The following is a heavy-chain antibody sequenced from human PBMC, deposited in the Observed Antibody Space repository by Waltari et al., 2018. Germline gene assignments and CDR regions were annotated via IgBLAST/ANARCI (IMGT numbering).Heavy chain of an antibody. J-gene: IGHJ5*02. D-gene: IGHD3-9*01. CDR2: ITYSGST. V-gene: IGHV4-39*01. CDR3: ARLSYHIVTGYGWFDP. CDR1: GGSISSESYY. Sequence: QLQLQESGPGLVKPSATLSLTCTVSGGSISSESYYWGWIRQPPGKGLEWIGIITYSGSTYFNPSLKSRVTISVDTSKNQCSLKLSSVTAADTAVYYCARLSYHIVTGYGWFDPWGLGTLVTVSS.